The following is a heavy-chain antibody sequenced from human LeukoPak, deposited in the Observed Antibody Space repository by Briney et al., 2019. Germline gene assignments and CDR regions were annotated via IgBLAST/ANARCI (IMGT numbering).Heavy chain of an antibody. D-gene: IGHD1-26*01. CDR1: GFTFNNFA. Sequence: PGGSLRLSCAASGFTFNNFAMSWVRQAPGKGLEWVSGISGSGGSTYYADSVKGRFTISRDNSKNTLYLQMNSLRAEDTAVYYCAKSSGSYYYYDGMDVWGLGTTVTVSS. J-gene: IGHJ6*02. V-gene: IGHV3-23*01. CDR3: AKSSGSYYYYDGMDV. CDR2: ISGSGGST.